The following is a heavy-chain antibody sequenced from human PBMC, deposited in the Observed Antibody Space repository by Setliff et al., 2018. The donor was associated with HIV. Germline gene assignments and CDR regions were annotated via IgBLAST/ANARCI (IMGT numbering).Heavy chain of an antibody. V-gene: IGHV4-4*07. CDR3: ARDAGPHYGSGPPLEY. CDR1: GGSISRYY. Sequence: TSETLSLTCTVSGGSISRYYWSWIRQPAGKGLGWIGRIYPSGNINYNPSLKSRLTMSIDTSKNQFSLKLSSVTATDTAVYYCARDAGPHYGSGPPLEYWGQGIQVTVS. J-gene: IGHJ4*02. CDR2: IYPSGNI. D-gene: IGHD3-10*01.